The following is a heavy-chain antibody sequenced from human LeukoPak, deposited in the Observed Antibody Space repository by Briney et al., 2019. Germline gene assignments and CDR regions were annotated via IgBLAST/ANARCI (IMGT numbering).Heavy chain of an antibody. V-gene: IGHV3-48*03. CDR1: GFIFSTYE. CDR2: ISSSGTTI. D-gene: IGHD2-15*01. J-gene: IGHJ4*02. CDR3: AKEAALRD. Sequence: GGFLRLSCAASGFIFSTYEMNWVRQAPGKGLEWISYISSSGTTIYYADSVKGRFTISRDNAKNSLFLQMNSLRAEDTAIYYCAKEAALRDWGQGTLVTVSS.